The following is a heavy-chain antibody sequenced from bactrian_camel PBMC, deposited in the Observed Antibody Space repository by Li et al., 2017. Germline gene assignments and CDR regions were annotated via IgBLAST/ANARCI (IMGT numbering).Heavy chain of an antibody. CDR1: ELTFSSYD. CDR2: INSDGGFT. J-gene: IGHJ4*01. CDR3: ATAPSGAF. D-gene: IGHD8*01. Sequence: HVQLVESGGGLVQPGGSLRLSCAASELTFSSYDINWVRQAPGKGLEWVSAINSDGGFTYYADAVKGRFTISRDNAKNMTYLQMNSLKSEDAALYRCATAPSGAFWGQGTQVTVS. V-gene: IGHV3S1*01.